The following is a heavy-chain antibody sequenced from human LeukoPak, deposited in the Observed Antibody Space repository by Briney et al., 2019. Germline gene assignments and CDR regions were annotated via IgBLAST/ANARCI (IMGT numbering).Heavy chain of an antibody. CDR1: GYSFSNYW. J-gene: IGHJ4*02. CDR2: VYPGDSDT. CDR3: ARPSRNYFDY. V-gene: IGHV5-51*01. Sequence: GESLKISCKGSGYSFSNYWIAWVRQMPGKGLQWMGSVYPGDSDTRYSPSFQGQATISADKSFNTAYLQWSSLKASDTAIYYCARPSRNYFDYWGQGTLVTVSS.